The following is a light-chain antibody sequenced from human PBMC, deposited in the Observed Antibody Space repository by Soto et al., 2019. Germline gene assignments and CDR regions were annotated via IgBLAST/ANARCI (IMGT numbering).Light chain of an antibody. CDR2: SAS. CDR3: QQYNKWPNT. CDR1: QSISIN. Sequence: EVLMTQSPVTLSVSPGESAALSCRASQSISINLAWYHQKPGQAPRLLIYSASSRATGLPARFSGSGSGTEFTLTISSLQSEDLGVYYCQQYNKWPNTFGQGTRLEMK. J-gene: IGKJ2*01. V-gene: IGKV3-15*01.